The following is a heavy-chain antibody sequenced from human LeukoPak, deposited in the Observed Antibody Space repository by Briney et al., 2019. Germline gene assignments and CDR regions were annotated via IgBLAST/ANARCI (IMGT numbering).Heavy chain of an antibody. V-gene: IGHV4-39*07. D-gene: IGHD2-2*01. Sequence: PSETLSLTCTVSGGSICSSSYYWGWIRQPPGKGLEWIGSIYYSGSTYYNPSLKSRVTISVDTSKNQFSLKLSSVTAADTAVYYCARRECSSTSCYSLAPFQHWGQGTLVTVSS. CDR1: GGSICSSSYY. CDR2: IYYSGST. CDR3: ARRECSSTSCYSLAPFQH. J-gene: IGHJ1*01.